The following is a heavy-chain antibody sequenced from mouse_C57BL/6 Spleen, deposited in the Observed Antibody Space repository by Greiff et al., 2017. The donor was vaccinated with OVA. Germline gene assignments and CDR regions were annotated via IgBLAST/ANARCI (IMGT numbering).Heavy chain of an antibody. CDR1: GYTFTSSW. J-gene: IGHJ3*01. Sequence: QVQLQQPGAELVRPGSSVKLSCKASGYTFTSSWMHWVKQRPIQGLEWIGNIDPSDSETHYNQKFKDKATLTADKSSSTAYMQLSSLTSEGSAVYYGAREGPGFAYWGQGTLVTVSA. V-gene: IGHV1-52*01. CDR3: AREGPGFAY. D-gene: IGHD3-3*01. CDR2: IDPSDSET.